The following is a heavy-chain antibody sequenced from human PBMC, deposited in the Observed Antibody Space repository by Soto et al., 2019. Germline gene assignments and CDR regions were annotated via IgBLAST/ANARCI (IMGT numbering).Heavy chain of an antibody. CDR3: ASALHHRMGNDAFDI. CDR1: GFTFSSYW. V-gene: IGHV3-74*01. CDR2: INSDGSST. J-gene: IGHJ3*02. D-gene: IGHD7-27*01. Sequence: EVQLVESGGGLVQPGGSLRLSCAASGFTFSSYWMHWVRQAPGKGLVWVSRINSDGSSTSYADSVKGRFTISRDNAKNTLYLQMNSLRAEDTAVYYCASALHHRMGNDAFDIWGQGTMVTVSS.